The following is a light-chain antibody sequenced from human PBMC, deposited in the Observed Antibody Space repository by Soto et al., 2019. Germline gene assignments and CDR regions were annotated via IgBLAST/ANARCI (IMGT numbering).Light chain of an antibody. V-gene: IGKV3-20*01. CDR1: ESVSTNS. J-gene: IGKJ4*01. CDR2: GAS. CDR3: QQYGSSVLT. Sequence: EIVLTQSPDTLSLSPGAREPLSCRARESVSTNSLAWYQQKPGQAPRPLIYGASSRVTGTPDRFSGSGSGTDFTLFISRLEPEDFAVYYCQQYGSSVLTFGGGTKVDNK.